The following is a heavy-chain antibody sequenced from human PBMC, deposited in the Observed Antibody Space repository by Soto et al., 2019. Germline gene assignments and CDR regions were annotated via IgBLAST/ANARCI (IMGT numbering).Heavy chain of an antibody. CDR1: GGSISSSNW. V-gene: IGHV4-4*02. CDR3: AGLQDYYYDSSGWIDY. CDR2: IYHSGST. J-gene: IGHJ4*02. Sequence: SETLSLTCAVSGGSISSSNWWSWVRQPPGKGLEWIGEIYHSGSTNYNPSLKSRVTISVDKSKNQFSLKLSSVTAADTAVYYCAGLQDYYYDSSGWIDYWGQGTLVTVSS. D-gene: IGHD3-22*01.